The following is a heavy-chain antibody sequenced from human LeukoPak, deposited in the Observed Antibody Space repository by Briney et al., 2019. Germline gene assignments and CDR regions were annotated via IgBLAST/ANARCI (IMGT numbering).Heavy chain of an antibody. CDR1: GGTFSSYA. CDR2: IIPILGTA. Sequence: ASVKVSCKASGGTFSSYAISWVRQAPGQGLEWMGGIIPILGTANYAQKFQGRVTITADKSTSTAYMELSSLRSEDTAVYYCARDRGAVAGTFDYWGQGTLVTVSS. J-gene: IGHJ4*02. V-gene: IGHV1-69*10. CDR3: ARDRGAVAGTFDY. D-gene: IGHD6-19*01.